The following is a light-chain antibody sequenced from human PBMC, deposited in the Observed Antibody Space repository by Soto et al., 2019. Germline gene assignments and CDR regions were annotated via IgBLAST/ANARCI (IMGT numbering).Light chain of an antibody. CDR3: QQRSNWPSIT. CDR2: DAS. V-gene: IGKV3-11*01. CDR1: QSVSSY. Sequence: EILLTQSPATLSLSPGERATLSFISSQSVSSYLAWYQHKPGQAPRLLIYDASNRATGIPARFSGSGSGTDLTLTISSLEPEDFAVYYCQQRSNWPSITFGQGTRLEI. J-gene: IGKJ5*01.